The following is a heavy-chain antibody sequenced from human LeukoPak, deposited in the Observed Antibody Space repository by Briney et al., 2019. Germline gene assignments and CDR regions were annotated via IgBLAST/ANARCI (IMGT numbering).Heavy chain of an antibody. CDR3: ARDGRGQLLPNNWFDP. CDR1: GGTFSSYA. J-gene: IGHJ5*02. D-gene: IGHD2-15*01. V-gene: IGHV1-69*13. Sequence: ASVKVSCKASGGTFSSYAISWVRQAPGQGLEWMGGTIPIFGTANYAQKFQGRVTITADESTSTAYMELSSLRSEDTAVYYCARDGRGQLLPNNWFDPWGQGTLVTVSS. CDR2: TIPIFGTA.